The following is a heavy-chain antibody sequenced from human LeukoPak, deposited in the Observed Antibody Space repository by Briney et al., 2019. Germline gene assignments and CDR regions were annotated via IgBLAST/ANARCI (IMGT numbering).Heavy chain of an antibody. Sequence: GGSLRLSCAAYGFIFSSYGMSWVRQAPGKGLEWVSAISGSGGSTYYADSVKGRFTISRDHSENTLYLQMNNLRAEDTALYYCARGKGYCSRTTCYLPFDYWGQGTLVTVSS. CDR2: ISGSGGST. D-gene: IGHD2-2*01. J-gene: IGHJ4*02. V-gene: IGHV3-23*01. CDR3: ARGKGYCSRTTCYLPFDY. CDR1: GFIFSSYG.